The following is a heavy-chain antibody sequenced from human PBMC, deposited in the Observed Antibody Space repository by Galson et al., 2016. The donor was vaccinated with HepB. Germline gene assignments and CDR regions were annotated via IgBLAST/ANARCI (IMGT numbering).Heavy chain of an antibody. Sequence: SLRLSCAASGFTFSAHAMHWVRQAPGKGLEWVALISHDGTDRDYADFARGRFTVSRDNSRSTLFLQMNNLRVDDTALYYCAGDDSAVVDIVVVRANYFDSWGQGTLVTVSS. D-gene: IGHD2-15*01. J-gene: IGHJ4*02. CDR3: AGDDSAVVDIVVVRANYFDS. CDR2: ISHDGTDR. V-gene: IGHV3-30-3*01. CDR1: GFTFSAHA.